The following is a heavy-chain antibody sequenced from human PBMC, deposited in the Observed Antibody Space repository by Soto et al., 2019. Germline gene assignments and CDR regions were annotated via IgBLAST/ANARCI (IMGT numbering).Heavy chain of an antibody. D-gene: IGHD3-3*01. CDR1: EFTFSTYP. V-gene: IGHV3-30-3*01. CDR3: ARGASDFWGGYPEIHFFDS. Sequence: PGGSLRLSCAASEFTFSTYPMDWVRQAQGKGLEWVAVISHDEGNKYYGDSMKGRFTISRDNSKNTLYLQMNSLRGDDTAVYYCARGASDFWGGYPEIHFFDSWGQGTLVTVSS. CDR2: ISHDEGNK. J-gene: IGHJ5*01.